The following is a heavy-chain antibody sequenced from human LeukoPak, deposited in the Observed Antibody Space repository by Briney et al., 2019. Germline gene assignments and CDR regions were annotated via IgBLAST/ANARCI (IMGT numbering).Heavy chain of an antibody. CDR1: GGSFSSSSYS. CDR3: AGVVAATGWFDP. D-gene: IGHD2-15*01. V-gene: IGHV4-39*07. CDR2: INHSGST. J-gene: IGHJ5*02. Sequence: PSETLSLTCTVSGGSFSSSSYSWGWIRQPPGKGLEWIGEINHSGSTNYNPSLKSRVTISVDTSKNQFSLKLSSVTAADTAVYYCAGVVAATGWFDPWGQGTLVTVSS.